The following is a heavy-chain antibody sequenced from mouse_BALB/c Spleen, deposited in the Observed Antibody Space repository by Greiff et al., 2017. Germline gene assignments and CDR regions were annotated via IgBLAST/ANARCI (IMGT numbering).Heavy chain of an antibody. CDR2: IYPGNSDT. Sequence: EVQLQESGTVLARPGASVKMSCKASGYSFTSYWMHWVKQRPGQGLEWIGAIYPGNSDTSYNQKFKGKAKLTAVTSASTAYMELSSLTNEDSAVYYCTRENYYGSPWFAYWGQGTLVTVSA. CDR1: GYSFTSYW. V-gene: IGHV1-5*01. CDR3: TRENYYGSPWFAY. D-gene: IGHD1-1*01. J-gene: IGHJ3*01.